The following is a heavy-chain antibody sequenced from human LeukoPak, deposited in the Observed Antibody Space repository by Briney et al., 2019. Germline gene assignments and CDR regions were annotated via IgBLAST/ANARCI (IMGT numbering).Heavy chain of an antibody. CDR1: GYTFTSYT. CDR2: ISTNTGNP. CDR3: ARGPPRYYGSGSSPY. Sequence: GASVKVSCKASGYTFTSYTINWVRQAPGQGLEWMGWISTNTGNPTYAQGFTGRFVFSLDTSVTTAYLQISSLKAEDTAVYYCARGPPRYYGSGSSPYWGQGTLVTVSS. V-gene: IGHV7-4-1*02. D-gene: IGHD3-10*01. J-gene: IGHJ4*02.